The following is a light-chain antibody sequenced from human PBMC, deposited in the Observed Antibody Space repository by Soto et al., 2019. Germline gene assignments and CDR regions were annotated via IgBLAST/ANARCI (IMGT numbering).Light chain of an antibody. CDR2: RAS. Sequence: DIVMTQSPESLAVSLGERATINCKSSQIILNSSNNKIHLAWYQQKRGQPPKLLIYRASTRDSGVPDRFSGSGSGTDCTLTISSLQPEDVATYYCQQYFSALLTFGGGTRVEI. CDR1: QIILNSSNNKIH. J-gene: IGKJ4*01. V-gene: IGKV4-1*01. CDR3: QQYFSALLT.